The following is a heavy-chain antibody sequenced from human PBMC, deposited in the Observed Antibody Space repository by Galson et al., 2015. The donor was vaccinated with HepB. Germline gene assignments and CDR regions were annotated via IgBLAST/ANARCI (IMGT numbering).Heavy chain of an antibody. D-gene: IGHD6-19*01. CDR3: AGNIAVAGSDAFDI. V-gene: IGHV1-69*13. J-gene: IGHJ3*02. CDR1: GGTFSSYA. Sequence: SVKVSCKASGGTFSSYAISWVRQAPGQGLEWMGGIIPIFGIANYAQKFQGRVTITADESTSTAYMELSSLGSEDTAVYYCAGNIAVAGSDAFDIWGQGTMVTVSS. CDR2: IIPIFGIA.